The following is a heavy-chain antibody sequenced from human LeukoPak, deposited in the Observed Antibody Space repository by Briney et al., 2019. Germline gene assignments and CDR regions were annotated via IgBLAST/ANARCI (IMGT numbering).Heavy chain of an antibody. J-gene: IGHJ4*02. CDR3: ARAPIAVAGRGFDY. Sequence: SETLSLTCTVSGGSISSGGYYWSWIRQHPGKGLEWIGYIYYSGSTYYNPSLKSRVTISVDTSKNQFSLKLSSVTAADTAVYYCARAPIAVAGRGFDYWGQGTLVTVSS. CDR1: GGSISSGGYY. D-gene: IGHD6-19*01. V-gene: IGHV4-31*03. CDR2: IYYSGST.